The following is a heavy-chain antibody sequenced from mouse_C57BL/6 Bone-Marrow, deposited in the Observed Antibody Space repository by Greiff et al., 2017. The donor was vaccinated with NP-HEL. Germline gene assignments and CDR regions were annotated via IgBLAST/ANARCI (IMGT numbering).Heavy chain of an antibody. D-gene: IGHD1-1*01. CDR2: ISSGSSTI. CDR1: GFTFSDYG. V-gene: IGHV5-17*01. Sequence: EVQRVESGGGLVKPGGSLKLSCAASGFTFSDYGMHWVRQAPEKGLEWVAYISSGSSTIYYADTVKGRFTISRDNAKNTLFLQMTSLRSEDTAMYYCARDPITTVVDDYFDYWGQGTTLTVSS. CDR3: ARDPITTVVDDYFDY. J-gene: IGHJ2*01.